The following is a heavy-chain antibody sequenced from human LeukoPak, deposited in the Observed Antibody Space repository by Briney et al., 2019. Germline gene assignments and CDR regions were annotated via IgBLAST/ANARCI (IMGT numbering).Heavy chain of an antibody. D-gene: IGHD3-3*01. CDR1: GYTFTSYD. CDR3: ARGRNRITIFGVVSTYYFDY. V-gene: IGHV1-8*03. J-gene: IGHJ4*02. CDR2: MNPNSGNT. Sequence: ASVKVFCKASGYTFTSYDINWVRQATGQGLEWMGWMNPNSGNTGYAQKFQGRVTITRNTSISTAYMELSSLRSEDTAVYYCARGRNRITIFGVVSTYYFDYWGQGTLVTVSS.